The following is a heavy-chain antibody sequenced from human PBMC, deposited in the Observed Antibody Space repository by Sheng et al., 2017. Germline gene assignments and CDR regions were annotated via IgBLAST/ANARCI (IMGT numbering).Heavy chain of an antibody. Sequence: QVQLVQSGAEVKKPGSSVKVSCKASGGTFSSYAISWVRQAPGQGLEWMGGIIPIFGTANYAQKFQGRVTITADESTSTAYMELSSLRSEDTAVYYCDFRRDSYGSGSLDAFDIWGQGTMVTVSS. V-gene: IGHV1-69*13. CDR3: DFRRDSYGSGSLDAFDI. D-gene: IGHD3-10*01. CDR1: GGTFSSYA. J-gene: IGHJ3*02. CDR2: IIPIFGTA.